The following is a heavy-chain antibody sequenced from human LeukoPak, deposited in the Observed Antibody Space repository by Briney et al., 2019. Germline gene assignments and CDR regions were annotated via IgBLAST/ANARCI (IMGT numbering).Heavy chain of an antibody. V-gene: IGHV4-30-2*01. D-gene: IGHD3-10*01. CDR1: GGSISSGGYS. J-gene: IGHJ5*02. CDR3: ARTSSTMVRPAEFRFDP. CDR2: IYHSGST. Sequence: SETLSLTCAVSGGSISSGGYSWSWIRQPPGKGLEWIGYIYHSGSTYYNPSLKSRVTISVDRSKNQFSLELSSVTAADTAVYYCARTSSTMVRPAEFRFDPWGQGTLVTVSS.